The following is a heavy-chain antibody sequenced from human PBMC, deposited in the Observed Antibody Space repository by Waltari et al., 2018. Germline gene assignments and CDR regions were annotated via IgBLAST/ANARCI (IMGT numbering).Heavy chain of an antibody. CDR3: ARDLRVAARPGGYYFDY. CDR1: GGTFSSYA. J-gene: IGHJ4*02. D-gene: IGHD6-6*01. CDR2: IIPIFGTA. V-gene: IGHV1-69*13. Sequence: QVQLVQSGAEVKKPGSSVKVSCKASGGTFSSYAISWVRQDPGQGLEWMGGIIPIFGTATYAQKFQGRVTITADESTSTAYMELSSLRSEDTAVYYCARDLRVAARPGGYYFDYWGQGTLVTVSS.